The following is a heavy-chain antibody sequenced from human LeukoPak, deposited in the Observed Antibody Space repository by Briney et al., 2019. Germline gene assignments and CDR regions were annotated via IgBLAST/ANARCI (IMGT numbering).Heavy chain of an antibody. CDR3: ASLEWTTVTTGGDY. V-gene: IGHV3-33*03. J-gene: IGHJ4*02. D-gene: IGHD4-17*01. CDR1: GFTFSRHG. CDR2: IWYDATNK. Sequence: GKSLRLSCSASGFTFSRHGMHWVRHAPGKGLEWVGVIWYDATNKYYADSVKGRFTISRDNAKNTLYLQMNSLRAEDTAVYYCASLEWTTVTTGGDYWGQGTLVTVSS.